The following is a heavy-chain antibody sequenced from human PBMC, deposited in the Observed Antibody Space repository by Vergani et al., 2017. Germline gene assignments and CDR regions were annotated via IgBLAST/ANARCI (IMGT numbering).Heavy chain of an antibody. Sequence: QVQLVQSGAEVKKPGASVKVSCKASGYTFTGYYMHWVRQAPGQGLEWMGCINTNSGGTNYAQKFQGRVTMTRDTSISTAYMELSRLRSDDTAVYYCARAGVVPAAGWFDPWGQGTLVTVSS. CDR1: GYTFTGYY. D-gene: IGHD2-2*01. V-gene: IGHV1-2*02. J-gene: IGHJ5*02. CDR2: INTNSGGT. CDR3: ARAGVVPAAGWFDP.